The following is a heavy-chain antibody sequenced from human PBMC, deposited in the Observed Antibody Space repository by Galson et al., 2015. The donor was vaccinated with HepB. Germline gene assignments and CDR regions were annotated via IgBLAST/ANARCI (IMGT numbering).Heavy chain of an antibody. CDR2: ISSSSSYI. J-gene: IGHJ5*02. V-gene: IGHV3-21*01. Sequence: SLRLSCAASGFTFSSYTMNWVRQAPGKGLEWVSSISSSSSYIYYTDSVKGRFTISRDNAKNSLYLQMNSLRAEDTAVYYCARGGRYCSGGSCFYHNWLDPWGQGTLVTVSS. CDR1: GFTFSSYT. D-gene: IGHD2-15*01. CDR3: ARGGRYCSGGSCFYHNWLDP.